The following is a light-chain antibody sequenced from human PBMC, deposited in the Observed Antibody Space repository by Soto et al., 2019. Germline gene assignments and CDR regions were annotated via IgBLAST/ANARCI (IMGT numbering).Light chain of an antibody. Sequence: QPVLTQPASVSGSPGQSITISCTGTSSDVGSGSHNLVSWYQQRPGQAPKVMIYEGTKRPSGVSNLFSGSKSGNTASLTISGLQAEDEADYYCCSYAGSFTYVFGTGTKLTVL. CDR2: EGT. V-gene: IGLV2-23*01. CDR1: SSDVGSGSHNL. J-gene: IGLJ1*01. CDR3: CSYAGSFTYV.